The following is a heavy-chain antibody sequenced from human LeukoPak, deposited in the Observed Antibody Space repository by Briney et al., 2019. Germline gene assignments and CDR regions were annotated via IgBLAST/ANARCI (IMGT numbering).Heavy chain of an antibody. CDR1: GFTFSDYY. Sequence: GGSLRLSCAASGFTFSDYYMSWIRQAPGKGLEWVSAISGSGGSTYYADSVKGRFTISRDNSKNTLYLQMNSLRAEDTAVYYCAKDPTGYCSSTSCDYWGQGTLVTVSS. J-gene: IGHJ4*02. V-gene: IGHV3-23*01. CDR3: AKDPTGYCSSTSCDY. D-gene: IGHD2-2*01. CDR2: ISGSGGST.